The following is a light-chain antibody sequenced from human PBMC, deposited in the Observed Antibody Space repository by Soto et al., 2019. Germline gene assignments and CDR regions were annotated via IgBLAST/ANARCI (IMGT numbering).Light chain of an antibody. CDR2: YDD. V-gene: IGLV1-36*01. J-gene: IGLJ3*02. Sequence: QSVLTQPPSVSEAPRQRVTISCSGSSSNIGNNAVNWYQQLPGKAPKLLIYYDDLLPSGVSDRFSASKSGTSASLAISGLQSEDEADYYCAAWVDSLHGPVFGGGTQLTVL. CDR3: AAWVDSLHGPV. CDR1: SSNIGNNA.